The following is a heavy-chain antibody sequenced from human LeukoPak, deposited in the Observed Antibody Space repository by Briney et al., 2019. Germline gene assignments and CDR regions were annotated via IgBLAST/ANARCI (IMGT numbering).Heavy chain of an antibody. V-gene: IGHV3-33*01. J-gene: IGHJ4*02. CDR3: ASDRTVSCMNGFDY. Sequence: GGSLRLSCVLSGFTSSSLVINSGSQAPGKGLEWVGIIWYDGSDKYYADSVKGRFTISRDNSRKTLYLQMNSVRVEDTAVYYCASDRTVSCMNGFDYWGQGTLVTVSS. CDR2: IWYDGSDK. D-gene: IGHD2-8*01. CDR1: GFTSSSLV.